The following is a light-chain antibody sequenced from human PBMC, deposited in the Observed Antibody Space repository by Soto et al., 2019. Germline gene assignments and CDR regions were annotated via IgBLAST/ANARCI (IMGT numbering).Light chain of an antibody. V-gene: IGKV4-1*01. CDR2: WAS. CDR3: QQYYSTPYT. J-gene: IGKJ2*01. CDR1: QSGLYSSNTAHY. Sequence: IVMTQSPDSLAVPLAERATINCKSSQSGLYSSNTAHYVAWYQQKPGQPPKLLVDWASTRESGVPDRLSGSGSGTDFNLPITSLQAEDVAVYYCQQYYSTPYTFGQGTKLEIK.